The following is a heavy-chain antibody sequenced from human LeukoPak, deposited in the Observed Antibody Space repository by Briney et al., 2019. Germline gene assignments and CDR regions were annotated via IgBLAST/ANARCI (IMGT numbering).Heavy chain of an antibody. CDR1: GFTFSSYA. V-gene: IGHV3-30-3*01. J-gene: IGHJ6*03. CDR2: ISYDGSNK. Sequence: GGSLRLSCAASGFTFSSYAMHWVRQAPGKGLEWVAVISYDGSNKYYAESVKGRFTISRDNSKNTLYLQMNSLRAEDTAVYYCARQREAAAGYRQLAYYMDVWGKGTTVTVSS. CDR3: ARQREAAAGYRQLAYYMDV. D-gene: IGHD6-13*01.